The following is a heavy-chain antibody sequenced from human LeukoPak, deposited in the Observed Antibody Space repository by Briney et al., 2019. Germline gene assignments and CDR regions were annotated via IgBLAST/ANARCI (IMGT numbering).Heavy chain of an antibody. J-gene: IGHJ3*02. CDR2: ISAYNGNT. V-gene: IGHV1-18*01. D-gene: IGHD2-2*01. CDR1: GYTFTSYG. Sequence: ASVKLSCKASGYTFTSYGISWVRQAPGQGLEWMGWISAYNGNTNYAQKLQGRVTMTTDTSTSTAYMELRSLRSDDTAVYYCARDSFPLVPAAKDAFDIWGQGTMVTVSS. CDR3: ARDSFPLVPAAKDAFDI.